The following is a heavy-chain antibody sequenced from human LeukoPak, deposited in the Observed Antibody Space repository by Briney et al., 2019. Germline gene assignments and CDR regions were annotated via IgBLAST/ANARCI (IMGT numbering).Heavy chain of an antibody. J-gene: IGHJ4*02. CDR1: GGSISSGGYY. V-gene: IGHV4-31*03. CDR2: IYYSGST. D-gene: IGHD6-13*01. CDR3: ARRKGYSSSWYLSFGFDY. Sequence: PSQTLSLTCTVSGGSISSGGYYWSWIRQHPGKGLEWIGYIYYSGSTYYNPSLKSRVTISVDTSKNQFSLKLSSVTAADTAVYYCARRKGYSSSWYLSFGFDYWGQGTLVTVSS.